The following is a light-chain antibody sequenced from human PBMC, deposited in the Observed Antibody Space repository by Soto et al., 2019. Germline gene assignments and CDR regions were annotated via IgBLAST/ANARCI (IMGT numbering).Light chain of an antibody. CDR2: VAS. V-gene: IGKV1-6*01. J-gene: IGKJ1*01. CDR1: RYIRTA. Sequence: MFLSPSSLSAYVRNRHTIACRASRYIRTALSWYQHVPGQAPEVLICVASSLQSGVPSRFSGSGYGTDFTLTISSLQPEDFATYYCLQDYNYPWTFGQGTKVDI. CDR3: LQDYNYPWT.